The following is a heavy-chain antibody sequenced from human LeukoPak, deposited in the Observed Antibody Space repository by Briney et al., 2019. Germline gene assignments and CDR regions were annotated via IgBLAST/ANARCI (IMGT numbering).Heavy chain of an antibody. CDR3: PKSAYDILTGYKN. Sequence: GGSLRLSCAASGFTFSSYAMHWVRQAPGKGLEYVSAISSNGGSTYYANSVKGRFTISRDNSKNTLYLQMGSLRAEDMAVYYCPKSAYDILTGYKNWGQGTLVTVSS. J-gene: IGHJ4*02. CDR2: ISSNGGST. D-gene: IGHD3-9*01. V-gene: IGHV3-64*01. CDR1: GFTFSSYA.